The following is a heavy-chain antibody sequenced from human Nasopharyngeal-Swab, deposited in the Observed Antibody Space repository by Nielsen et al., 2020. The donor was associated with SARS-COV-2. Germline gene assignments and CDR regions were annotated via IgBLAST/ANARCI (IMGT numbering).Heavy chain of an antibody. D-gene: IGHD5-18*01. V-gene: IGHV3-21*01. J-gene: IGHJ6*02. CDR2: ISSSSSYI. Sequence: GGQAAGKGLEWGSSISSSSSYIYYADSVKGRFTISRDNAKNSLYLQMNSLRDEDSAVYYCAREGGYRYGYLLYYYYGMDVWGQGTTVTVSS. CDR3: AREGGYRYGYLLYYYYGMDV.